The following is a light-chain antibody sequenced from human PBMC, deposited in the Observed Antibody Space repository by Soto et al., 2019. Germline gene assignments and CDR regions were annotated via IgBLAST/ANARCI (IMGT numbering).Light chain of an antibody. CDR2: KAS. CDR1: QSIDSW. Sequence: DIQMTQSPSTPSASVGGRVTITCRASQSIDSWLAWYQQKPGKAPKLLIYKASSLESGVPSRFSGSGSGTEFTLTISSLQPDDFATYYCQQYNSFPYTFGQGTKLEIK. J-gene: IGKJ2*01. CDR3: QQYNSFPYT. V-gene: IGKV1-5*03.